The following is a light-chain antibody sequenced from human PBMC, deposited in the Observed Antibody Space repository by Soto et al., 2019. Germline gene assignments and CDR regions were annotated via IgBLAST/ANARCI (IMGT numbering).Light chain of an antibody. Sequence: DLQMTQSPSSLSASVGDRVTITCQASQYISNYLNWYQQKPGKAPKLMMYDVSNLETGVPPRFSGGGSGTEFTFTVSSLQPEDIATYYCQQYDNLPITCGQGTRLEIK. CDR3: QQYDNLPIT. V-gene: IGKV1-33*01. CDR2: DVS. CDR1: QYISNY. J-gene: IGKJ5*01.